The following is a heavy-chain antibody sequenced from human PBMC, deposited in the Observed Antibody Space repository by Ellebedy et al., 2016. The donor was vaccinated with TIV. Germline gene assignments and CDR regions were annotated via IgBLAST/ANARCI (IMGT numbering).Heavy chain of an antibody. Sequence: PGGSLRLSCTVSGLTFSSYPIHWVRLAPGKGLEWVTLISYDGTTKYNADSVRGRFTISRDISKNTVYLQMNNLSGDDTNFYYCPPSAGGHSHGYYFDYWGQGTLVTVSA. D-gene: IGHD3-22*01. CDR2: ISYDGTTK. J-gene: IGHJ4*02. CDR1: GLTFSSYP. CDR3: PPSAGGHSHGYYFDY. V-gene: IGHV3-30-3*01.